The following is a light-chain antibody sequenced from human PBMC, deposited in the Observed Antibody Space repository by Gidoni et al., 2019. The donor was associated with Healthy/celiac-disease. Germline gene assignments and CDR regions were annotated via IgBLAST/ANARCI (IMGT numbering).Light chain of an antibody. J-gene: IGKJ5*01. CDR1: QEISNY. V-gene: IGKV1-33*01. Sequence: IQMTQSPSSLSASVGDRVTITCQASQEISNYLNWYQQKPGKAPKRLIYDASNLETGVRSRFSGSGSGTDFTFTISSLQPEDIATYYCQQYDNLPGVTFGQGTRLEIK. CDR2: DAS. CDR3: QQYDNLPGVT.